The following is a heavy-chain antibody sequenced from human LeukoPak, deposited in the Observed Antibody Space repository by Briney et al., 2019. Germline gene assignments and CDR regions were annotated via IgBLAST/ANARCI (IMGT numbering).Heavy chain of an antibody. CDR1: GGSISSGSYY. CDR3: ASSFNGGYCSSTSCYNRFDY. D-gene: IGHD2-2*02. J-gene: IGHJ4*02. Sequence: SQTLSLTCTVSGGSISSGSYYWSWIRQPAGKGLEWIGRIYTSGCTNYNPSLKSRVTISVDTSKNQFSLKLSSVTAADTAVYYCASSFNGGYCSSTSCYNRFDYWGQGTLVTVSS. V-gene: IGHV4-61*02. CDR2: IYTSGCT.